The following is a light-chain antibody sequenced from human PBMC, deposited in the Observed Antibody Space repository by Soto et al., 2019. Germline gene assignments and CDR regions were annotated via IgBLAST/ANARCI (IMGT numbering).Light chain of an antibody. V-gene: IGLV2-23*02. Sequence: QSALTQPASVSGSPGQSITISCTGTSGDVGRYDFDSWYQQHPGKVPKVLINEVTKRPSGVSNRFSGSKSGNTAFLTISGLQAEDEADYYCCSDAGSGIYVFGTGTKVTVL. CDR1: SGDVGRYDF. CDR3: CSDAGSGIYV. CDR2: EVT. J-gene: IGLJ1*01.